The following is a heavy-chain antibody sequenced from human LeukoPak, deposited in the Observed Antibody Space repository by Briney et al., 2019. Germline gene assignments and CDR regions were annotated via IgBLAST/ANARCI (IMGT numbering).Heavy chain of an antibody. V-gene: IGHV3-30*14. CDR2: ISYDGSNK. CDR3: VRGTGY. Sequence: GRSLRLSCAASGFTFSNYAMHWVRQAPGKGLEWVAIISYDGSNKYYADSVKGRFTISRDNSKNTLYLQMSSLRADDTVVYYCVRGTGYWGQGTLVTVSS. CDR1: GFTFSNYA. J-gene: IGHJ4*02.